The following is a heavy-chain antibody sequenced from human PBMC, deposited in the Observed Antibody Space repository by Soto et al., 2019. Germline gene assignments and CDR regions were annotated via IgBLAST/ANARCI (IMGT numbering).Heavy chain of an antibody. CDR3: ARDSTYYFDSSGSAVRAFDI. CDR2: IYYSGST. V-gene: IGHV4-30-4*01. D-gene: IGHD3-22*01. J-gene: IGHJ3*02. CDR1: GGSISSADYY. Sequence: SGTLSLTCTVSGGSISSADYYWCWIRQNPGKGLERIGYIYYSGSTYYNPSLKSRLTISLDTSKNQFSLKLSSVTAADTAVYYCARDSTYYFDSSGSAVRAFDIWGQGTMVTVSS.